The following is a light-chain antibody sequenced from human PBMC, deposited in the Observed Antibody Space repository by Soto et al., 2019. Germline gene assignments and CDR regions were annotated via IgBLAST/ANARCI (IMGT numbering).Light chain of an antibody. V-gene: IGLV2-14*03. CDR1: SSDVGAYNY. CDR3: SSYTSGSTYV. J-gene: IGLJ1*01. CDR2: DVS. Sequence: SALTQPASVSGSPGQSITISCPGNSSDVGAYNYVSWYQQHPGKAPKLMTYDVSSRPSGVSNRFSGSKSGNTASLTISGLQAEDEADYYCSSYTSGSTYVFGTGTKVT.